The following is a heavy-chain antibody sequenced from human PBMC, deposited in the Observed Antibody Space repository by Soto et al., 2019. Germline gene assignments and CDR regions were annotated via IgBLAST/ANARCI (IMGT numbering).Heavy chain of an antibody. CDR3: ASFASSTPYYYGSGSYYNVDY. J-gene: IGHJ4*02. Sequence: SAEVSFKASGYTFTSYDINWVRQATGQGLEWMGWMNPNSGNTGYAQKFQGRVTMTRNTSISTAYMELSSLRSEDTAVYYCASFASSTPYYYGSGSYYNVDYWGQGTLVTVSS. CDR1: GYTFTSYD. CDR2: MNPNSGNT. V-gene: IGHV1-8*01. D-gene: IGHD3-10*01.